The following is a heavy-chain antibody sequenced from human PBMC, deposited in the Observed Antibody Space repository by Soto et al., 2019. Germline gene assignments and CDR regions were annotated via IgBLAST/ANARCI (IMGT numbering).Heavy chain of an antibody. J-gene: IGHJ5*02. D-gene: IGHD3-10*01. CDR3: ARDKWFGLLNWFDP. V-gene: IGHV4-59*01. CDR2: IYYSGST. Sequence: AETLSLTCTVSVGSISSYYWSWIRQPPGKGLEWIGYIYYSGSTNYNPSLKSRVTISVDTSKNQFSLKLSSVTAADTAVYYCARDKWFGLLNWFDPWGQGTLVTVSS. CDR1: VGSISSYY.